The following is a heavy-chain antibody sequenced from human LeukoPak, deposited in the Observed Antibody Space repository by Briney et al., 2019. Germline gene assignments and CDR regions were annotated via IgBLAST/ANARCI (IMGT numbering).Heavy chain of an antibody. CDR2: INSSSSYI. Sequence: GGSLRLSCAASGFTFSSYSMNWVRQAPGKGLEWVSSINSSSSYIYYADSVKGRFTISRDNAKNSLYLQMNSLRAEDTAVYYCARWDDTYSYGSFSDFDYWGQGTLVTVSS. D-gene: IGHD5-18*01. CDR1: GFTFSSYS. CDR3: ARWDDTYSYGSFSDFDY. J-gene: IGHJ4*02. V-gene: IGHV3-21*01.